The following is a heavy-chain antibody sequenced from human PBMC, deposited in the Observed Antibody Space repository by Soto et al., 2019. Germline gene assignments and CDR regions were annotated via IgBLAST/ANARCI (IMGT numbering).Heavy chain of an antibody. CDR3: ASERRSGVDL. J-gene: IGHJ2*01. D-gene: IGHD4-17*01. CDR2: MNPNSGNT. V-gene: IGHV1-8*01. Sequence: QVQLVQSGAEVKKPGASVKVSCKASGYTFTSYDINWVRQATGQGLEWMGWMNPNSGNTGYAQKFQGKVTMPRNTSIRTAYMELSGLRSEDTVVYYYASERRSGVDLWGRGTLVTVSS. CDR1: GYTFTSYD.